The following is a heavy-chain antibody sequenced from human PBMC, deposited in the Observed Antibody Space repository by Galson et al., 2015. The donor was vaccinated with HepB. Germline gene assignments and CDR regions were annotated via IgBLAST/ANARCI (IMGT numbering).Heavy chain of an antibody. CDR2: IIPISGIP. D-gene: IGHD3-3*01. J-gene: IGHJ4*02. Sequence: SVKVSCKASGGTFSSYTISWVRQAPGQGLECLGGIIPISGIPRYAQKFQGRVTITADESTSTVYMELGSLTSEDTAIYYCARSGPGYGFWKSGATASIAGYWGQGTLVRVS. CDR3: ARSGPGYGFWKSGATASIAGY. V-gene: IGHV1-69*13. CDR1: GGTFSSYT.